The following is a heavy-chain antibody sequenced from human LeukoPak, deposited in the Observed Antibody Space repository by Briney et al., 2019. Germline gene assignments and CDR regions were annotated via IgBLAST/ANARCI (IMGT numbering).Heavy chain of an antibody. CDR2: IYYSGST. CDR1: GGSISSHY. V-gene: IGHV4-59*11. Sequence: SETLSLTFTVSGGSISSHYWSWIRQPPGKGLEWIGYIYYSGSTNYNPSLKSRVTISVDTSKNQFSLKLSSVTAADTAVYYCARATNWFDPWGQGTLVTVSS. D-gene: IGHD1-26*01. CDR3: ARATNWFDP. J-gene: IGHJ5*02.